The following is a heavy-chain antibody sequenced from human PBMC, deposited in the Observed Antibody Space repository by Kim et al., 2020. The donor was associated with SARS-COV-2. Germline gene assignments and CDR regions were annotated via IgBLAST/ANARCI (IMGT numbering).Heavy chain of an antibody. V-gene: IGHV1-18*04. J-gene: IGHJ4*02. Sequence: ASVKVSCKASGYIFTSYGFSWVRQAPGQGLEWLGWIDSRDGNTNYAQKLQGRVIMTTDTSTNTAYMELWSLRSDDTAMYYCARGAYGEVLCDYWGQGTLV. CDR2: IDSRDGNT. D-gene: IGHD3-10*01. CDR1: GYIFTSYG. CDR3: ARGAYGEVLCDY.